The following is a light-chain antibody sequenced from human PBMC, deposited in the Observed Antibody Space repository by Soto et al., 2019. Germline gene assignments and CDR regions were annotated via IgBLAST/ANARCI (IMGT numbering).Light chain of an antibody. Sequence: DIQMTQSPSTLSASVGDRFTITCRASQSISSWLAWYQQKPGKAPKLLIYDASSLESGVPSRFRGSGSGTEFTLTISSLQPDDFETYYCQQYNSYQWTFGQGTKVDIK. V-gene: IGKV1-5*01. CDR1: QSISSW. CDR2: DAS. CDR3: QQYNSYQWT. J-gene: IGKJ1*01.